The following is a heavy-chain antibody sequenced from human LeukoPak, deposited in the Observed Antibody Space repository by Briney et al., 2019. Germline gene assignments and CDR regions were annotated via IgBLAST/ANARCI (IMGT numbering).Heavy chain of an antibody. Sequence: PGGSLRLSCAASGFTFSSYWMSWVRQAPGKGLEWVANIKQDGSEKYYVDSVKGRFTISRDNAKNSLYLQMNSLRAEDTAVYYCARVVRWRAGSGSYYPLQNYYYYYYMDVWGKGTTVTVSS. D-gene: IGHD3-10*01. CDR1: GFTFSSYW. V-gene: IGHV3-7*01. CDR3: ARVVRWRAGSGSYYPLQNYYYYYYMDV. J-gene: IGHJ6*03. CDR2: IKQDGSEK.